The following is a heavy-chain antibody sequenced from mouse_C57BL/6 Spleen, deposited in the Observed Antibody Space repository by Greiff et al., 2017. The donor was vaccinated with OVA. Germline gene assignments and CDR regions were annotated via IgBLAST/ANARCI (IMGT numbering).Heavy chain of an antibody. CDR3: ARAGNRESYDYSKNFDY. Sequence: EVQLQQSGPELVKPGASVKISCKASGYTFTDYYMNWVKQSHGKSLEWIGDINPNNGGTSYNEKFKGKATLTVDKSSSTAYMELRSLTSEDSAVSSGARAGNRESYDYSKNFDYWGQGTTLTVSS. CDR1: GYTFTDYY. D-gene: IGHD1-1*01. V-gene: IGHV1-26*01. CDR2: INPNNGGT. J-gene: IGHJ2*01.